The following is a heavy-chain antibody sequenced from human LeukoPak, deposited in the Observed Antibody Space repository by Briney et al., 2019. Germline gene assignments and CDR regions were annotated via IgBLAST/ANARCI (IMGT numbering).Heavy chain of an antibody. CDR3: ATDRHYEVTTSLRFEY. D-gene: IGHD4-17*01. CDR1: GFIFGTYA. CDR2: VAYDGTNQ. J-gene: IGHJ4*02. V-gene: IGHV3-30*04. Sequence: GRSLRLSCVTSGFIFGTYAMHWVRQAAGKGPERVAVVAYDGTNQYYADSVKGRFSISRENSKNTLYLHMNSLRGEDTAVYYCATDRHYEVTTSLRFEYWGQGTLVTVSS.